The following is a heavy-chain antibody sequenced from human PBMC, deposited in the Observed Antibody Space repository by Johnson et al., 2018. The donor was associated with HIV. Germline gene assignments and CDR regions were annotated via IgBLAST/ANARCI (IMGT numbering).Heavy chain of an antibody. CDR1: GFTFSSYA. CDR2: LSSDGSNK. Sequence: QVQLLESGGGVVQPGRSLSLSCAASGFTFSSYALYWVRQAPGKGLEWVAFLSSDGSNKYYSDSVTGLFPIARDNSKNTLYLQMNSLKTEDTAVYYCAREPHKFWSPDAFDIWGQGTMVTVSS. CDR3: AREPHKFWSPDAFDI. V-gene: IGHV3-30-3*01. D-gene: IGHD3-3*01. J-gene: IGHJ3*02.